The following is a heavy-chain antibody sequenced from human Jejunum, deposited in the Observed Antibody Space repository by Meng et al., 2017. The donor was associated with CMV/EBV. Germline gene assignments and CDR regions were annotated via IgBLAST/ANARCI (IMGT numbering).Heavy chain of an antibody. V-gene: IGHV3-13*01. CDR3: ARDAGYSTSVGFAFYNGMDV. D-gene: IGHD6-13*01. CDR1: SYD. CDR2: IDTAGDT. J-gene: IGHJ6*02. Sequence: SYDMHWVRQLPGQCLAWVSTIDTAGDTYSPGSVTGRFTISPAPPPPSLYLQMNSLRAGDTAVYYCARDAGYSTSVGFAFYNGMDVWGQGTTVTVSS.